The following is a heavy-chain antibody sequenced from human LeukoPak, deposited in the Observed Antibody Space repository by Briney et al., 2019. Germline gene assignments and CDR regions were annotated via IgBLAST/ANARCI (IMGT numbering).Heavy chain of an antibody. V-gene: IGHV4-59*08. J-gene: IGHJ4*02. CDR1: GGSVSSYS. CDR2: FYYSGST. Sequence: SSETLSLTCTVSGGSVSSYSWSWIRQPPGKGLEWIGCFYYSGSTNYNPSLKSRVTISVDTSKSQFSLNLTSVTAADTAVYYCARTRSQAISAQYFDYWGQGTLVTVSS. D-gene: IGHD2-2*02. CDR3: ARTRSQAISAQYFDY.